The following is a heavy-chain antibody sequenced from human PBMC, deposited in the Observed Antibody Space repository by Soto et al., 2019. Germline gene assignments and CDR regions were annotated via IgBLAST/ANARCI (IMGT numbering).Heavy chain of an antibody. D-gene: IGHD2-21*02. CDR1: GGSISSGGYY. J-gene: IGHJ5*02. Sequence: SETLSLTCTVSGGSISSGGYYWSWIRQRPGKGLEWIGYIYYSGSTYYNPSLKSRVTISVDTSKNQFSLKLSSVTAADTAVYYCARDHPGVRGGNSLGPWGQGTLVTVSS. CDR3: ARDHPGVRGGNSLGP. CDR2: IYYSGST. V-gene: IGHV4-31*03.